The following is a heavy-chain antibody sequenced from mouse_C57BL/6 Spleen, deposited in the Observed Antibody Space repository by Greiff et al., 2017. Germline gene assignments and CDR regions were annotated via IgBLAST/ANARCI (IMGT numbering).Heavy chain of an antibody. CDR3: ARDEGDPYYFDY. CDR2: ISDGGSYT. V-gene: IGHV5-4*01. J-gene: IGHJ2*01. CDR1: GFTFSSYA. Sequence: EVQRVESGGGLVKPGGSLKLSCAASGFTFSSYAMSWVRQTPEKRLEWVATISDGGSYTYYPDNVEGRFTISRDNAKNNLYLQMSHLKSEDTAMYYCARDEGDPYYFDYWGQGTTLTVSS.